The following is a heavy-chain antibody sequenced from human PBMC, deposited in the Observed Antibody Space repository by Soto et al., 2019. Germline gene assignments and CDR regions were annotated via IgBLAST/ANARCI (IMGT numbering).Heavy chain of an antibody. D-gene: IGHD6-19*01. J-gene: IGHJ4*02. CDR3: AREAVAGPTYYFDY. CDR2: IYYSGST. Sequence: LSLTCTVSGGSISSYYWSWIRQPPGKGLEWIGYIYYSGSTNYNPSLKSRVTISVDTSKNQFSLKLSSVTAADMAVYYCAREAVAGPTYYFDYWGQGTLVTAPQ. CDR1: GGSISSYY. V-gene: IGHV4-59*01.